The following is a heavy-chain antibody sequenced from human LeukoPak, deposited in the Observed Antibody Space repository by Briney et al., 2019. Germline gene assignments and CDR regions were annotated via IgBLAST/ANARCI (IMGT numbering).Heavy chain of an antibody. J-gene: IGHJ4*02. CDR1: GGSISSSSYY. D-gene: IGHD3-22*01. V-gene: IGHV4-39*01. CDR2: IYYSGST. Sequence: SETLSLTCTVSGGSISSSSYYWGWIRQPPGKGLEWIGSIYYSGSTYYNPSLKSRVTISVDTSKNQFSLKLSSVTAADTAVYYCARHLTYYYDSSGYYFDYWGQGTLLTVSS. CDR3: ARHLTYYYDSSGYYFDY.